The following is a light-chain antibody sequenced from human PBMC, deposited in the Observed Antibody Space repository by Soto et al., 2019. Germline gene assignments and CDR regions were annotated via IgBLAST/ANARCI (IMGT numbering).Light chain of an antibody. CDR1: QSLGIW. Sequence: GSITCRASQSLGIWLAWHQQKPGKAPKLLIYDASTLKSGVPSRFSGSGSGTKFALTISSLQPDDLSTYYCQQQKIYSWTFDQGTKLDIK. V-gene: IGKV1-5*01. J-gene: IGKJ1*01. CDR2: DAS. CDR3: QQQKIYSWT.